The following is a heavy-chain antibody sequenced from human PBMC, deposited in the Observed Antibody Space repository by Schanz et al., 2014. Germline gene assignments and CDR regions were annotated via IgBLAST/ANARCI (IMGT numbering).Heavy chain of an antibody. CDR2: INPNSGGT. CDR3: VRAVGPAALHGYWFDP. V-gene: IGHV1-2*06. D-gene: IGHD2-2*01. J-gene: IGHJ5*02. CDR1: GYTFTDYY. Sequence: QVQLVQSGAEVKKPGASVKVSCKASGYTFTDYYMHWVRQAPGQGLEWMGRINPNSGGTNFAQKFQGRVTMTRDTSISTVYMELSRLRSDDTAIYYCVRAVGPAALHGYWFDPWGQGTLVTVAS.